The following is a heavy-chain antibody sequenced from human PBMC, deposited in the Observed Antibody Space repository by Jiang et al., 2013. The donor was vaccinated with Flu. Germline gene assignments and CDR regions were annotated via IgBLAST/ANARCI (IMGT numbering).Heavy chain of an antibody. J-gene: IGHJ3*02. CDR3: ARERGLRWLTSLGDAFDI. V-gene: IGHV4-59*01. Sequence: SLTCTVSGGSISSYYWSWIRQPPGKGLEWIGYIYYSGSTNYNPSLKSRVTISVDTSKNQFSLKLSSVTAADTAVYYCARERGLRWLTSLGDAFDIWGQGTMVTVSS. CDR2: IYYSGST. CDR1: GGSISSYY. D-gene: IGHD4-23*01.